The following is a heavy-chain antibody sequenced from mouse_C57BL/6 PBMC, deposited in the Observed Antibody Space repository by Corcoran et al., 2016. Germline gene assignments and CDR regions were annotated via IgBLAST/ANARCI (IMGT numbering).Heavy chain of an antibody. CDR1: GYAFSSYW. V-gene: IGHV1-80*01. D-gene: IGHD2-1*01. CDR3: ARSDLLGKYFDY. J-gene: IGHJ2*01. Sequence: QVQLQQSGAELVKPGASVKISCKASGYAFSSYWMNWVKQRPGKGLEWIGQIYPGDGDTNYNGKFKGKATLTADKSSSTAYMQLSSLTSEDSAVYFCARSDLLGKYFDYWGQGTTLTVSS. CDR2: IYPGDGDT.